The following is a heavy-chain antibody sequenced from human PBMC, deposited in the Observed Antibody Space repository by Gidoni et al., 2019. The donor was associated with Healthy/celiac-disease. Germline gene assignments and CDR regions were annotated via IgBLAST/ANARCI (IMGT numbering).Heavy chain of an antibody. J-gene: IGHJ6*02. D-gene: IGHD5-12*01. CDR1: GFTFSSYS. V-gene: IGHV3-21*01. CDR2: ISSSSSYI. Sequence: EVQLVESGGGLVKPGGSLRLSCAASGFTFSSYSMNWVRQAPGKGLEWVSSISSSSSYIYYADSVKGRFTISRDNAKNSLYLQMNSLRAEDTAVYYCARGVQAKYYYYYGTDVWGQGTTVTVSS. CDR3: ARGVQAKYYYYYGTDV.